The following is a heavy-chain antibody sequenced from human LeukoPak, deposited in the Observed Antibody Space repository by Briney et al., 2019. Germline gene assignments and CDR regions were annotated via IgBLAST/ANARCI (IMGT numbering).Heavy chain of an antibody. D-gene: IGHD3-3*01. V-gene: IGHV4-59*01. CDR1: GGSFSGYY. CDR3: ARGGYYDFWSGYPRDYYYGMDV. J-gene: IGHJ6*02. Sequence: SETLSLTCAVYGGSFSGYYWSWIRQPPGKGLEWIGYIYYSGSTNYNPSLKSRVTISVDTSKNQFSLKLSSVTAADTAVYYCARGGYYDFWSGYPRDYYYGMDVWGQGTTVTVSS. CDR2: IYYSGST.